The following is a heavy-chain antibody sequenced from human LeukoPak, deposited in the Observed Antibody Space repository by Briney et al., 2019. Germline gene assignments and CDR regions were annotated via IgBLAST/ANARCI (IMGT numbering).Heavy chain of an antibody. J-gene: IGHJ4*02. Sequence: PGGSLRLSCAGSGFAFDDCAMHWVRQVPGKGLEWVSCISWNSGTIGCADSVKGRFTISRDNAKKSLYLQMNSLRPEDTAFYYCAKGIGAAGPDYWGQGTLVSVSS. V-gene: IGHV3-9*01. CDR2: ISWNSGTI. CDR3: AKGIGAAGPDY. CDR1: GFAFDDCA. D-gene: IGHD6-13*01.